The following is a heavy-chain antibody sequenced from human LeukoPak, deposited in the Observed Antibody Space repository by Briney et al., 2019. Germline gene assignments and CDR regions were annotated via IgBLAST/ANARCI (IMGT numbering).Heavy chain of an antibody. J-gene: IGHJ5*02. CDR2: IIASGVS. CDR1: GGSMGSDIYY. D-gene: IGHD3-10*01. V-gene: IGHV4-61*02. CDR3: ARDRGLTTARGAPSWFDP. Sequence: SETLSLTCTVSGGSMGSDIYYWTWIRQPAGKGLEWIGRIIASGVSNYNPSLEGRLTISVDTAKNELSLKLTSVTVADTAVYFCARDRGLTTARGAPSWFDPWGQGTLVTVSS.